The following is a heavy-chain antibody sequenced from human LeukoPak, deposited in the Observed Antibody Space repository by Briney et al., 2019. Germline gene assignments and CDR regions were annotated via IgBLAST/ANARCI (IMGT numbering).Heavy chain of an antibody. D-gene: IGHD3-10*02. Sequence: GGSLRLSCAASGFTFGDYHMSWVRQAPGKGLEWVGFIRSKSYGGTTEYAASVKGRFTISRDNAKNSLYLQMNSLRAEDTAVYYCVRDLNYYVLDYWGQGSLVTVSS. CDR3: VRDLNYYVLDY. CDR2: IRSKSYGGTT. CDR1: GFTFGDYH. V-gene: IGHV3-49*04. J-gene: IGHJ4*02.